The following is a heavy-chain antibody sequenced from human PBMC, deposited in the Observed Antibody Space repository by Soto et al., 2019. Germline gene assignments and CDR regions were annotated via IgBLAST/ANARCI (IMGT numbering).Heavy chain of an antibody. D-gene: IGHD3-10*01. CDR2: IIPIFGTA. Sequence: QVQLVQSGAEVKKPGSSVKVSCKASGGTFSSYAISWVRQAPGQGLEWMGGIIPIFGTANYAQKFQGRVTITAEESTRTAYREVSILRSEDRAVNSGARERGGLLGDGELLGYFDYWGQGTLVTVSS. CDR3: ARERGGLLGDGELLGYFDY. V-gene: IGHV1-69*01. J-gene: IGHJ4*02. CDR1: GGTFSSYA.